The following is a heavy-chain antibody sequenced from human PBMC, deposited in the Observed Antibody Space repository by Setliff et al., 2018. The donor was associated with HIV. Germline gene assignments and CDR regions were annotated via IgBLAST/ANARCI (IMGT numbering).Heavy chain of an antibody. CDR3: ARVKRTSAYDY. V-gene: IGHV1-69*13. J-gene: IGHJ4*02. CDR2: IIPLFGTT. D-gene: IGHD2-2*01. Sequence: SVKVSCKASGGTFNNYAISWVRQAPGQGLEWVGGIIPLFGTTNYAQKFQGRVTITAAESTNTAHMELNSLRSEDTAVYYCARVKRTSAYDYWGQGTLVTVSS. CDR1: GGTFNNYA.